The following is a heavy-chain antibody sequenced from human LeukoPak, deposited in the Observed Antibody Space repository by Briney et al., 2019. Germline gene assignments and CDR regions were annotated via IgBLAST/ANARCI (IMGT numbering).Heavy chain of an antibody. J-gene: IGHJ6*03. V-gene: IGHV1-18*01. CDR3: ARVYRRYCSSTSCYTHYYHYYMDV. CDR1: GYTFTSYG. D-gene: IGHD2-2*02. Sequence: ASVKVSCKASGYTFTSYGISWVRQAPGQGLEWMGWISAYNGNTNYAQKLQGRVTMTTDTSTSTAYMELRSLRSDDTAVYYCARVYRRYCSSTSCYTHYYHYYMDVWGKGTTVTVSS. CDR2: ISAYNGNT.